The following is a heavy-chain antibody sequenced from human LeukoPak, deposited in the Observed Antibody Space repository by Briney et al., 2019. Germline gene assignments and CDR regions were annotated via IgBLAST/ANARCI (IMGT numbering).Heavy chain of an antibody. Sequence: ASVTVSCKASGYTFSSYYVHWVRQAPGQGLEWIGMIIPSDGFTSYAQKLQGRVTMTTDTSTSTAYLELRSLRSDDTAVYYCARDRRIVGATYYYYYMDVWGKGTTVTISS. CDR1: GYTFSSYY. J-gene: IGHJ6*03. D-gene: IGHD1-26*01. CDR2: IIPSDGFT. V-gene: IGHV1-46*01. CDR3: ARDRRIVGATYYYYYMDV.